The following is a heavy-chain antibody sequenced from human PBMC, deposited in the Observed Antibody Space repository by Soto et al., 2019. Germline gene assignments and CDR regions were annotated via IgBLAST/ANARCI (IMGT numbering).Heavy chain of an antibody. CDR1: AFTFSNHA. J-gene: IGHJ4*02. V-gene: IGHV3-30-3*01. Sequence: GGSLRLSCAASAFTFSNHAMHWVRQAPGKGLEWVAIISYDGSNKYYADSVKGRFTISRDNSKNTLNLQMNSLRPEDTAVYYCASPWASTTMVHSSFDYWGQGTPVTV. CDR2: ISYDGSNK. D-gene: IGHD5-18*01. CDR3: ASPWASTTMVHSSFDY.